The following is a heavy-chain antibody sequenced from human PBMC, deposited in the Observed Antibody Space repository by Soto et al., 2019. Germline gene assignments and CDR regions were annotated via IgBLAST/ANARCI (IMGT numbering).Heavy chain of an antibody. J-gene: IGHJ4*02. Sequence: QITLKESGPTLVKPTQTLTLTCTFSGISLSTRDVGVGWIRQPPGKALEWLTLIYWDDYKHYSPSLETRLAITKDTSKNQVVLTMTNMDPVDTATYYCAQMGRGYFDYWGQGTLVTVSP. CDR1: GISLSTRDVG. D-gene: IGHD1-26*01. V-gene: IGHV2-5*02. CDR3: AQMGRGYFDY. CDR2: IYWDDYK.